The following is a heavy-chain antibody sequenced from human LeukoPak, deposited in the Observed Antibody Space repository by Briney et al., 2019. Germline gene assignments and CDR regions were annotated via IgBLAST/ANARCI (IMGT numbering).Heavy chain of an antibody. D-gene: IGHD5-24*01. CDR3: TTDSRDGYPFGP. Sequence: GGSLRLSCAASGFTVSSNYMSWVRQAPGKGLEWVGRIKSKTDGGTTDYAAPVKGRFTISRDDSKNTLYLQMNSLKTEDTAVYYCTTDSRDGYPFGPWGQGTLVTVSS. J-gene: IGHJ5*02. CDR1: GFTVSSNY. CDR2: IKSKTDGGTT. V-gene: IGHV3-15*01.